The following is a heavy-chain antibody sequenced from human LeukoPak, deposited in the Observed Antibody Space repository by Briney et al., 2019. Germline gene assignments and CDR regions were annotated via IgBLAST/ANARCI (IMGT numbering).Heavy chain of an antibody. CDR3: ARGPASGSDFAWFDP. Sequence: SETLSLTCAVYGGSLSNYYWSWIRQPLGKGLEWIGEINHSGSTKFNPSLKSRVTILVAMSKSQFSLELRSVTAADTAVYYCARGPASGSDFAWFDPWGQGTLVTLSS. J-gene: IGHJ5*02. V-gene: IGHV4-34*01. CDR1: GGSLSNYY. CDR2: INHSGST. D-gene: IGHD3-10*01.